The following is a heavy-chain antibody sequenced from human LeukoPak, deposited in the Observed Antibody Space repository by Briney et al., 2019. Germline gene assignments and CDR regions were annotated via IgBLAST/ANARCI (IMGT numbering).Heavy chain of an antibody. CDR3: ARDLVGSSDH. J-gene: IGHJ4*02. V-gene: IGHV3-7*01. CDR1: GFIFGNNG. CDR2: IERDGSEE. Sequence: GGSLRLSCVASGFIFGNNGMSWLRQAPEKGLEWVARIERDGSEEHYVDSVKGRFTISRDNAKNSVFLQMNSLQVEDTAVYYCARDLVGSSDHWGQGTLFTVSS. D-gene: IGHD3-10*01.